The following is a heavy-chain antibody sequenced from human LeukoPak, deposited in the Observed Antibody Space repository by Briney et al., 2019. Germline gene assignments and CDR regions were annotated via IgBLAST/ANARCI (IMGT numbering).Heavy chain of an antibody. V-gene: IGHV1-69*13. Sequence: ASVKVSCKASVGTFTSYAISWVRQAPGQGLEWMGGIIPIFGTANYAQKFQGRVTITADESTSTAYMELSSLRSEDTAVYYCAGGYDSNHYGMDVWGQGTTVTVSS. CDR2: IIPIFGTA. D-gene: IGHD5-12*01. CDR1: VGTFTSYA. J-gene: IGHJ6*02. CDR3: AGGYDSNHYGMDV.